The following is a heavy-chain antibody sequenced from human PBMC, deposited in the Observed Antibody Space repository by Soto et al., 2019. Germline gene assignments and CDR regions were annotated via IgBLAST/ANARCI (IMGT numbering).Heavy chain of an antibody. V-gene: IGHV1-18*01. D-gene: IGHD5-12*01. Sequence: QVQLVQSGAEVRKPGASVKVSCKASGYTFTSYGISWVRQAPGQGLEWMGWISAYNGNTNYAQKLQGRVTMTTDTSTSTAYMELRSLSSDDTAVYYCARDALYGGDVTITYYYYGMDVWCQGTTVTVSS. CDR3: ARDALYGGDVTITYYYYGMDV. J-gene: IGHJ6*02. CDR2: ISAYNGNT. CDR1: GYTFTSYG.